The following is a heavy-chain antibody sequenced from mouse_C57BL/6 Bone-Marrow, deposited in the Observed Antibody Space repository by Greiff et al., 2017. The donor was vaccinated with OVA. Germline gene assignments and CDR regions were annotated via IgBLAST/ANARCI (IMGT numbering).Heavy chain of an antibody. CDR2: ISSGGDYI. D-gene: IGHD1-1*01. V-gene: IGHV5-9-1*02. CDR3: TREGDITTVVALHWYFDV. Sequence: EVMLVESGEGLVKPGGSLKLSCAASGFTFSSYAMSWVRQTPEKRLEWVAYISSGGDYIYYADTVKGRFTISRDNARNTLYLQMSSLKSEDTAMYYCTREGDITTVVALHWYFDVWGTGTTVTVSS. CDR1: GFTFSSYA. J-gene: IGHJ1*03.